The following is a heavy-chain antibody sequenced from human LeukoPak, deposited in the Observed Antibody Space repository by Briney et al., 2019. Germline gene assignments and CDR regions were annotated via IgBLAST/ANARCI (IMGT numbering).Heavy chain of an antibody. V-gene: IGHV1-18*01. D-gene: IGHD3-9*01. CDR1: GYTFTSYG. Sequence: ASVKVSCKASGYTFTSYGISWVRQAPGQGLEWIGWISAYNGNANYAQKLQGRVTMTTDTSTSTAYMELRSLRSDDTAVYYCARSLNYDILTGYQYYYYYMDVWGKGTTVTVSS. CDR2: ISAYNGNA. CDR3: ARSLNYDILTGYQYYYYYMDV. J-gene: IGHJ6*03.